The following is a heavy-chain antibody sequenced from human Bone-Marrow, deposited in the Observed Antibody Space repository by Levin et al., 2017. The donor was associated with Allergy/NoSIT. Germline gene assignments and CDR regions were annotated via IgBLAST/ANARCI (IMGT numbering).Heavy chain of an antibody. D-gene: IGHD6-13*01. CDR2: ISGSGGST. Sequence: GESLKISCAASGFTFSSYAMSWVRQAPGKGLEWVSAISGSGGSTYYADSVKGRFTISRDNSKNTLYLQMNSLRAEDTAVYYCAILSIAAPDAFDIWGQGTMVTVSS. CDR1: GFTFSSYA. CDR3: AILSIAAPDAFDI. V-gene: IGHV3-23*01. J-gene: IGHJ3*02.